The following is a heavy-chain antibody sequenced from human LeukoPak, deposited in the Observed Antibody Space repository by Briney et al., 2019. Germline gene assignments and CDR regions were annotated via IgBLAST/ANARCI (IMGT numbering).Heavy chain of an antibody. Sequence: GGSLRLSCAASGFTFSSYEMNWVRQAPGKGLEWVSYISSSGSTIYYADSVKGRFTISRDNAKNSLYLQMNSLRAEDTAVYYCARAYPELLWFGEQDYYFDYWGQETLVTVSS. CDR3: ARAYPELLWFGEQDYYFDY. V-gene: IGHV3-48*03. J-gene: IGHJ4*02. CDR2: ISSSGSTI. CDR1: GFTFSSYE. D-gene: IGHD3-10*01.